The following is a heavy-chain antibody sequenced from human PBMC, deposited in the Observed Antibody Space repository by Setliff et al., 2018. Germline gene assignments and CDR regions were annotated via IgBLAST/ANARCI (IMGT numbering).Heavy chain of an antibody. D-gene: IGHD3-10*01. V-gene: IGHV4-39*01. CDR1: GGSISSSSYY. CDR2: IYYSGST. Sequence: PSETLSLTCTVSGGSISSSSYYWGWIRQPPGKGLEWIGSIYYSGSTYYNPSLKSRVTISVDTSKNQFSLKLSSVTAADTAVYYCASITMVRGRQYTIDPWGQGTLVTVSS. CDR3: ASITMVRGRQYTIDP. J-gene: IGHJ5*02.